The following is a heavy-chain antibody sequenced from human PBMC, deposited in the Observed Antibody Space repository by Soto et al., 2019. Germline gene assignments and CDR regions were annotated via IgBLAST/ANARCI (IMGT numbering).Heavy chain of an antibody. J-gene: IGHJ3*01. Sequence: QVQLVESGGGVVQPGGSLRLSCAASGFSFSANGIHWVRQAPGKGLEWVAFIWYDGTIKYYADSVKGRFTISRDNSKNAVWLQVGSLTVDDTAKYYCARDGLGSVFDVWGEGTTVTVSS. CDR1: GFSFSANG. D-gene: IGHD5-12*01. CDR2: IWYDGTIK. V-gene: IGHV3-33*01. CDR3: ARDGLGSVFDV.